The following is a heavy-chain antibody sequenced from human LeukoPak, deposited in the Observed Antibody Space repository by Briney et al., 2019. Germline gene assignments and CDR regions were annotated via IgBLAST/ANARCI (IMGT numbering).Heavy chain of an antibody. CDR1: GFNFRTYG. CDR3: AKDVRGRLIDY. Sequence: PGGSLRLSCAASGFNFRTYGIHWVRQAPGKGLEWIVLISYDGSNKHYSDSVKGRFTISRDNSKNMVYLQMNSLRSEDTAVYYCAKDVRGRLIDYWGQGTLVTVSS. V-gene: IGHV3-30*18. D-gene: IGHD3-10*01. J-gene: IGHJ4*02. CDR2: ISYDGSNK.